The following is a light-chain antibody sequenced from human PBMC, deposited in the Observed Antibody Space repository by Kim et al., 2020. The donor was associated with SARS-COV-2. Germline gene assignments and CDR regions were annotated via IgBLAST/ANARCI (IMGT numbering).Light chain of an antibody. Sequence: ALGQTVRITGQGASLRSYYASWYQQKPGQAPVLVFYGKNNRPSGIPDRFSGSYSGNTASLTITAAQAEDEADYYCNSRESSTNHWMFGGGTQLTVL. J-gene: IGLJ3*02. CDR1: SLRSYY. V-gene: IGLV3-19*01. CDR2: GKN. CDR3: NSRESSTNHWM.